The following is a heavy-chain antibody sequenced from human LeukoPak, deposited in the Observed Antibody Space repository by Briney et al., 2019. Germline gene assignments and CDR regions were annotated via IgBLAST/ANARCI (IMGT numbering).Heavy chain of an antibody. D-gene: IGHD3-22*01. V-gene: IGHV3-53*01. CDR2: IYSGGSI. Sequence: GGSLRLSCAASGFTVSSNYMSWVRQAPGKGLEWVSVIYSGGSIYYADSVKGRFTISRDNSKNTLYLQMNSLRAEDTAVYYCARMPHYYDSSGYGGDWLYWGQGTLVTVSS. J-gene: IGHJ4*02. CDR3: ARMPHYYDSSGYGGDWLY. CDR1: GFTVSSNY.